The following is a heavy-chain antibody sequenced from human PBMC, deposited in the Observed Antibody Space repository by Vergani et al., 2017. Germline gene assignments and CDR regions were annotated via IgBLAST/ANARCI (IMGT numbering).Heavy chain of an antibody. CDR1: GYSFTRYW. Sequence: EVQLVQSGAEVKKPGESLKISCKGSGYSFTRYWIGWVRQMPGKGLEWMGIFYPGDSATRYSPSVQGQVTISADKSISTAYLQWSSLKASDTAMYYCARRGVGATAASYYFDYWGQGTLVTVSS. V-gene: IGHV5-51*03. CDR3: ARRGVGATAASYYFDY. D-gene: IGHD1-26*01. J-gene: IGHJ4*02. CDR2: FYPGDSAT.